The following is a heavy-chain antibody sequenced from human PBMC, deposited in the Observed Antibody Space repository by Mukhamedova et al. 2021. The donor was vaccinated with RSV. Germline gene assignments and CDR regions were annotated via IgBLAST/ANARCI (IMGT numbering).Heavy chain of an antibody. CDR2: IYSGDTKT. Sequence: QAPGKGLEWVSVIYSGDTKTYHADSVKGWFTISRDNSKNTLYLQMNSLRAEDTAVYYCAKLTTSDSSGYVDCWGQGTLVTVSS. V-gene: IGHV3-23*03. J-gene: IGHJ4*02. D-gene: IGHD3-22*01. CDR3: AKLTTSDSSGYVDC.